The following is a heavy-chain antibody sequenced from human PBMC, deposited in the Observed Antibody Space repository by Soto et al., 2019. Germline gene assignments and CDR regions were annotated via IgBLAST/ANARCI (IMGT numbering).Heavy chain of an antibody. D-gene: IGHD3-3*01. CDR2: INAGNGNT. J-gene: IGHJ4*02. CDR3: ARWYYDFWSGYYVDY. CDR1: GYTFTSYA. Sequence: QVQLVQSGAEEKKPGASVKVSCKASGYTFTSYAMHWVRQAPGQRLEWMGWINAGNGNTKYSQKFQGRVTITRDTSASTAYMELSSLRSEDTAVYYCARWYYDFWSGYYVDYWGQGTLVTVSS. V-gene: IGHV1-3*05.